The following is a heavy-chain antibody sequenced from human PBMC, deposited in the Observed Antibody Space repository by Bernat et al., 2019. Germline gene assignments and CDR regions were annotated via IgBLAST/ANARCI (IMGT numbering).Heavy chain of an antibody. D-gene: IGHD3-10*01. V-gene: IGHV1-18*01. CDR2: ISAYNGNT. CDR1: GYTFTSYG. J-gene: IGHJ4*02. Sequence: QVQLVQSGAEVKKSGASVKVSCKASGYTFTSYGISWVRQAPGQGLEWMGWISAYNGNTNYAQKLQGRVTMTTDTSTSTAYMELRSLRSDDTAVYYCARDHWFRELLPPFDYWGQGTLVTVSS. CDR3: ARDHWFRELLPPFDY.